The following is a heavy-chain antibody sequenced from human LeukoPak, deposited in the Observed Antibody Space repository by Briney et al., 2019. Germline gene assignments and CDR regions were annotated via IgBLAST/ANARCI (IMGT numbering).Heavy chain of an antibody. D-gene: IGHD6-6*01. V-gene: IGHV3-30*04. J-gene: IGHJ3*02. CDR2: ISYDGSNK. CDR3: ALAGSSGDAFDI. CDR1: GFTFSSYA. Sequence: PGRSLRLSCAASGFTFSSYAMHWVRQAPGKGLEWVAVISYDGSNKYYADSVKGRFTISRDNSKNTLYLQMNSLRAEDTAVYYCALAGSSGDAFDIWGQGTMVTVSS.